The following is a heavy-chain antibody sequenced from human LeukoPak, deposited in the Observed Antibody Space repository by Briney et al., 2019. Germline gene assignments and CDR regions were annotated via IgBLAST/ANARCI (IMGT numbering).Heavy chain of an antibody. CDR1: GFIFSNHA. D-gene: IGHD6-19*01. CDR2: ISGSGGNT. Sequence: GGSLRLSCAASGFIFSNHAVSWVRQAPGKGPEWVSSISGSGGNTYYAHSVRGRFTISRDNSKNTLYLQMNSLRVDDTAVYYCAKEPRWLVGRWFDPWGQGTPVAVSS. V-gene: IGHV3-23*01. J-gene: IGHJ5*02. CDR3: AKEPRWLVGRWFDP.